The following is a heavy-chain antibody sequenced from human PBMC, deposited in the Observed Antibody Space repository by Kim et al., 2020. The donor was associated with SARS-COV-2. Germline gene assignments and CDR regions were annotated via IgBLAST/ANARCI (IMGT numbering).Heavy chain of an antibody. J-gene: IGHJ4*02. CDR3: AQSSVRRCLDY. V-gene: IGHV4-4*02. D-gene: IGHD3-10*02. CDR1: GGSISGDDW. CDR2: IYHGGTT. Sequence: SETLSLTCAVSGGSISGDDWWSWVRQPPGKGLAWIGEIYHGGTTNSTPSLKSRVTISIDKSKNQFALKLNSVTAADTAVYYCAQSSVRRCLDYWGQGTLFTVSS.